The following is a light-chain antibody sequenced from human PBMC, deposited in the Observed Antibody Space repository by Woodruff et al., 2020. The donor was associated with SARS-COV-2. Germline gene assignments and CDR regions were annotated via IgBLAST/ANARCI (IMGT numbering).Light chain of an antibody. V-gene: IGLV2-14*01. CDR2: EVS. Sequence: KLMIYEVSNRPSGVSNRFSGSKSGNTASLTISGLQAEDEADYYCSSYTSTLYVFGTGTKVTVL. CDR3: SSYTSTLYV. J-gene: IGLJ1*01.